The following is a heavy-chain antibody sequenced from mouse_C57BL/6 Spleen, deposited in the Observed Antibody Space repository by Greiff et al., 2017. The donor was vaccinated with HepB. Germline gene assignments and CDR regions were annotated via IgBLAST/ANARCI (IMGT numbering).Heavy chain of an antibody. CDR1: GFTFTDYY. CDR3: ARYRGAGYFDY. CDR2: IRNKANGYTT. V-gene: IGHV7-3*01. J-gene: IGHJ2*01. Sequence: EVQLQESGGGLVQPGGSLSLSCAASGFTFTDYYMSWVRQPPGKALEWLGFIRNKANGYTTEYSASVKGRFTISRDNSQSILYLQMNALRAEDSATYYCARYRGAGYFDYWGQGTTLTVSS.